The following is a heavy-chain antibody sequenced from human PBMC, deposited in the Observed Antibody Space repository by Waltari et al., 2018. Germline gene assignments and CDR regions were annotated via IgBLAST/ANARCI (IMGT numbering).Heavy chain of an antibody. CDR1: GGSISSHY. Sequence: QVQLQESGPGLVKPSETLSLTCTVSGGSISSHYWSWIRQPPGKGLEWIGYIYYSGRTNYNPSLKSRVTISVDTSKNQFSLKLSSVTAADTAVYYCARDLAAAGTRFDPWGQGTLVTVSS. V-gene: IGHV4-59*11. CDR2: IYYSGRT. J-gene: IGHJ5*02. D-gene: IGHD6-13*01. CDR3: ARDLAAAGTRFDP.